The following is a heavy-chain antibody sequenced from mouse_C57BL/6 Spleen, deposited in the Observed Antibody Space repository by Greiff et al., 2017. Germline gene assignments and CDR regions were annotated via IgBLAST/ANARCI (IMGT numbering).Heavy chain of an antibody. CDR2: ISSGSSTI. CDR1: GFTFSDYG. V-gene: IGHV5-17*01. J-gene: IGHJ4*01. CDR3: ARQERYYAMDY. Sequence: EVQGVESGGGLVKPGGSLKLSCAASGFTFSDYGMHWVRQAPEKGLEWVAYISSGSSTIYYADTVKGRFTISRDNAKNTLFLQMTSLRSEDTAMYYCARQERYYAMDYWGKGTSVTVAS.